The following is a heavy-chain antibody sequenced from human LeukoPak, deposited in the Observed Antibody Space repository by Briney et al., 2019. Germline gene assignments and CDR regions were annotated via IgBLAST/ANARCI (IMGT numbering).Heavy chain of an antibody. CDR2: ISYDGSNK. CDR3: AKGGVGRLKFYYYYGMGV. V-gene: IGHV3-30*18. CDR1: GFTFSSYG. D-gene: IGHD3-10*01. J-gene: IGHJ6*02. Sequence: GGSLRLSCAASGFTFSSYGMHWVRQAPGKGLEWVAVISYDGSNKYYADSVKGRFTISRDNSKNTLYLQMNSLRAEDTAVYYCAKGGVGRLKFYYYYGMGVWGQGATVTVSS.